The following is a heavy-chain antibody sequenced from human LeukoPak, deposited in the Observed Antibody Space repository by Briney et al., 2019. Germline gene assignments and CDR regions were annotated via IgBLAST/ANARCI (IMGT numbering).Heavy chain of an antibody. CDR1: GFTFSSYS. CDR2: ISSSSSYI. CDR3: ARRSAGTWYYDFWSGYHPDYYYGMDV. V-gene: IGHV3-21*01. Sequence: PGGSLRLSCAASGFTFSSYSMNWVRQAPGKGLEWVSSISSSSSYIYYADSVKGRFTISRDNAKNSLYLQMNSLRAEDTAVYYCARRSAGTWYYDFWSGYHPDYYYGMDVWGQGTTVTVSS. D-gene: IGHD3-3*01. J-gene: IGHJ6*02.